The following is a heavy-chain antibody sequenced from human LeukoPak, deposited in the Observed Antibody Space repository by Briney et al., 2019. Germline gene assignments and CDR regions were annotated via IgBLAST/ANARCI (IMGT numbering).Heavy chain of an antibody. J-gene: IGHJ4*02. V-gene: IGHV4-59*12. CDR2: IYYSGST. CDR1: DGSISSYY. CDR3: ARVVGLGYCSGGSCPAFDY. Sequence: SETLSLTCTVSDGSISSYYWSWIRQPPGKGLEWIGYIYYSGSTYYNPSLKSRVTISVDTSKNQFSLKLSSVTAADTAVYYCARVVGLGYCSGGSCPAFDYWGQGTLVTVSS. D-gene: IGHD2-15*01.